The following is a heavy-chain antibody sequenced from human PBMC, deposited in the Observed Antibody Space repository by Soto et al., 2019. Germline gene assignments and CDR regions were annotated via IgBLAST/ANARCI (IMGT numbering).Heavy chain of an antibody. CDR1: GFTFSSYA. Sequence: GGSLRLSCAASGFTFSSYAMSWVRQAPGKGLEWVSAISGSGGSTYYADSVKGRFTISRDNSKNTLYLQMNSLRAEDTAVYYCAKSALFWSGYYADYWGQGTLVTVSA. V-gene: IGHV3-23*01. J-gene: IGHJ4*02. D-gene: IGHD3-3*01. CDR3: AKSALFWSGYYADY. CDR2: ISGSGGST.